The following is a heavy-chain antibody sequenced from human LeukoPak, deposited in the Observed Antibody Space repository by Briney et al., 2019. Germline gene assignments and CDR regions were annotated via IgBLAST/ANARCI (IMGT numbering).Heavy chain of an antibody. Sequence: QPGGSLRLSCAASGFTFSSYSVNWVRQAPGKGLEWVSSISSSSSYIYYVDAVKGRFTISRDNAKNSLYLQMNSLRAEDTAVYYCAELGITMIGGVWGKGTTVTISS. CDR1: GFTFSSYS. CDR2: ISSSSSYI. CDR3: AELGITMIGGV. V-gene: IGHV3-21*06. J-gene: IGHJ6*04. D-gene: IGHD3-10*02.